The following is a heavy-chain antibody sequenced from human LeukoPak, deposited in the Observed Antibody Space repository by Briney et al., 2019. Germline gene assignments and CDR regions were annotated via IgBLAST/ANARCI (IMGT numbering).Heavy chain of an antibody. Sequence: PGGSLRLSCAASGFTFSSYSMNWVRQAPGKGLEWVSSISSSSSYIYYADSVKGRFTISRGNAKNSLYLQMNSLRAEDTAVYYCAREQDTYYYDSSGHDAFDIWGQGTMVTVSS. CDR3: AREQDTYYYDSSGHDAFDI. D-gene: IGHD3-22*01. V-gene: IGHV3-21*01. CDR2: ISSSSSYI. J-gene: IGHJ3*02. CDR1: GFTFSSYS.